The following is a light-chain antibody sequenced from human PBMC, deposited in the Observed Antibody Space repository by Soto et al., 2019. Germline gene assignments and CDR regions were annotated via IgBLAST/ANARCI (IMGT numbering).Light chain of an antibody. CDR2: AAS. CDR3: QQLNSFPIT. J-gene: IGKJ5*01. V-gene: IGKV1-9*01. CDR1: QDIRSY. Sequence: TQAPSFLSASAGDTVTITCRASQDIRSYLAWYQQKAGRAPKLLIYAASTLQSEVPSRFSGSGSGTEFTLTISSLQPEDFATYYCQQLNSFPITFGQGTRLEIK.